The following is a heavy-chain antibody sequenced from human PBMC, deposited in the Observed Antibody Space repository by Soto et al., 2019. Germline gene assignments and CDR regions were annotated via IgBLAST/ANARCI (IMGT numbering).Heavy chain of an antibody. CDR1: GFTFSSYV. J-gene: IGHJ5*02. V-gene: IGHV3-23*01. CDR3: AKEMGDYYDSSGSWFDP. CDR2: ISGSGDNT. D-gene: IGHD3-22*01. Sequence: EVQLLESGGGLEQPGGSLRLSCAASGFTFSSYVMSWVRQAPGKGLEWVSGISGSGDNTYYADSVKGRFTISRDNSKNTLFLQMNSLRAEDTALYFCAKEMGDYYDSSGSWFDPWGQGTLVTVSS.